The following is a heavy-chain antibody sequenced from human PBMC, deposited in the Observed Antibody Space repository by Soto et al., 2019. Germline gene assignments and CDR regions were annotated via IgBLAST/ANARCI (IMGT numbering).Heavy chain of an antibody. CDR3: GSRGGGTFDY. V-gene: IGHV3-33*01. CDR2: IWYDGSNK. Sequence: PGGSLRLSCAASGFTFSSYGMHWVRQAPGKGLEWVAVIWYDGSNKYYADSVKGRFTISRDNSKNTLYLQINSLRAEDTAVYYWGSRGGGTFDYWGQGTLVTVSS. D-gene: IGHD3-16*01. J-gene: IGHJ4*02. CDR1: GFTFSSYG.